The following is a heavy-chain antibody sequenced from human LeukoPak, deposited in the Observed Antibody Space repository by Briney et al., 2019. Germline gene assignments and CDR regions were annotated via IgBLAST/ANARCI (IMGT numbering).Heavy chain of an antibody. Sequence: QSGGSLRLSCAASGFTFSSYAMHWVRQAPGKGLEYVSAISSNGGSTYYANSVKGRFTISRDNSKNTLYLQMGSLRAEDMAVYYCARVGYDILTGYHGLMDVWGKGTTVTISS. CDR3: ARVGYDILTGYHGLMDV. CDR1: GFTFSSYA. D-gene: IGHD3-9*01. CDR2: ISSNGGST. V-gene: IGHV3-64*01. J-gene: IGHJ6*04.